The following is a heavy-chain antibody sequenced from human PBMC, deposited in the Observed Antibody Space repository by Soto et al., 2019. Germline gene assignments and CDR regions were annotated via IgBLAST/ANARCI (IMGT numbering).Heavy chain of an antibody. Sequence: PSETLSLTCAVSGGSLSSGDYSWSCIRQPPGKGLEWIGYIYLIGSTYYSPSLKSRVTISIDRSKNQFSLNLSSVTAADTAVYYCARSLPGFCTNGVCWFDPWGQGSLVIVSA. V-gene: IGHV4-30-2*01. CDR1: GGSLSSGDYS. D-gene: IGHD2-8*01. CDR2: IYLIGST. J-gene: IGHJ5*02. CDR3: ARSLPGFCTNGVCWFDP.